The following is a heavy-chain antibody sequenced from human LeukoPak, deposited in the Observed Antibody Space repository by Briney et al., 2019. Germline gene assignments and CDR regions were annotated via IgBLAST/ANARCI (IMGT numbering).Heavy chain of an antibody. CDR1: GYSISSGYY. J-gene: IGHJ4*02. D-gene: IGHD6-13*01. V-gene: IGHV4-38-2*02. Sequence: SETLSLTCTVSGYSISSGYYWGWIRQPPGKGLEWIGSIYHSGSTYYNPSLKSRVTVSVDTSKNQFSLKLSSVTAADTAVYYCARVGSWFDYWGQGTLVTVSS. CDR2: IYHSGST. CDR3: ARVGSWFDY.